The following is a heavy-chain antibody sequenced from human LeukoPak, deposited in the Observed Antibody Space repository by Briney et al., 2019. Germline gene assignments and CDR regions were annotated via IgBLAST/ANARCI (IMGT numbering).Heavy chain of an antibody. CDR3: ARGRGLLWFGELSSWFDP. Sequence: PSDTLSLTCTVYGGSFSGYYWSWIRQPPGQGLEWIGEINHSGSTNYNPSLKSRVTISVDTSKNQSSLKLSSVTAADTAVYYCARGRGLLWFGELSSWFDPWGQGTLVTVSS. J-gene: IGHJ5*02. V-gene: IGHV4-34*01. D-gene: IGHD3-10*01. CDR2: INHSGST. CDR1: GGSFSGYY.